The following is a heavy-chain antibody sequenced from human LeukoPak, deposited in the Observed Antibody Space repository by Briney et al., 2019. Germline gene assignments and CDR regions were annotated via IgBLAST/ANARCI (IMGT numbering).Heavy chain of an antibody. Sequence: GSLRLSCAASGFTVSSNYMSWVRQAPGKGLEWVSVVYSGGNTYYADSVKGRFTISRDNSKNTLYLQMNSLRAEDTAVYYCAREYRSSTSCPIMDVWGKGTTVTVSS. V-gene: IGHV3-53*01. CDR1: GFTVSSNY. D-gene: IGHD2-2*01. J-gene: IGHJ6*04. CDR3: AREYRSSTSCPIMDV. CDR2: VYSGGNT.